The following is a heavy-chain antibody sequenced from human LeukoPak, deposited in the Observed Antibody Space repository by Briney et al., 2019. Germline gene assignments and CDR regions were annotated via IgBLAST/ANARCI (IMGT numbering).Heavy chain of an antibody. J-gene: IGHJ4*02. CDR2: ISSSGSTI. Sequence: GGSLRLSCAASGFTFSDYYMSWIRQAPGKGLEWVSYISSSGSTIYYADSAKGRFTISRDNAKNSLYLQMSSLRAEDTAVYYCARDLLSSSSEYWGQGTLVTVSS. CDR1: GFTFSDYY. V-gene: IGHV3-11*01. CDR3: ARDLLSSSSEY. D-gene: IGHD6-13*01.